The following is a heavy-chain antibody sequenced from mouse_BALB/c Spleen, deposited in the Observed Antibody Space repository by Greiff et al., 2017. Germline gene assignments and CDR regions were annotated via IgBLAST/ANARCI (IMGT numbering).Heavy chain of an antibody. CDR3: ARDREYDSWFAY. V-gene: IGHV2-9*02. CDR2: IWAGGST. D-gene: IGHD2-4*01. J-gene: IGHJ3*01. Sequence: VKLVESGPGLVAPSQSLSITCTVSGFSLTSYGVHWVRQPPGKGLEWLGVIWAGGSTNYNSALMSRLSISKDNSKSQVFLKMNSLQTDDTAMYYCARDREYDSWFAYWGQGTLVTVSA. CDR1: GFSLTSYG.